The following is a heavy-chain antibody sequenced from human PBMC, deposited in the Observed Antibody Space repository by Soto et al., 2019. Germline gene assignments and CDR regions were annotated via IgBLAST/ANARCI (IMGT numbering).Heavy chain of an antibody. V-gene: IGHV3-30-3*01. CDR1: GFTFSSYA. Sequence: QVQLVESGGGVVQPGRSLRLSCAASGFTFSSYAMHWVRQAPGKGLEWVAVISYDGSNKYYADSVKGRFTISRDNSKNTLYLQMNSLRAEDTAVYYCARDRFYGSGSWRALGYYGMDVWGQGTTVTVSS. J-gene: IGHJ6*02. CDR2: ISYDGSNK. D-gene: IGHD3-10*01. CDR3: ARDRFYGSGSWRALGYYGMDV.